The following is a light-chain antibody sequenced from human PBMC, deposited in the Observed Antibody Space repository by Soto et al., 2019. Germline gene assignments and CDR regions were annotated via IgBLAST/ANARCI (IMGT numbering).Light chain of an antibody. V-gene: IGLV1-44*01. CDR2: SHN. J-gene: IGLJ2*01. Sequence: QSVLTQTPSASGTPGQRVNLSCSGSSSNIGSNNVNSYQQLRGTAPKLLIYSHNQRPSGVPGRFSGSKSGTSASLAISGLPSDDEADYYCESWDDSLNGVVFVGGTQLTVL. CDR1: SSNIGSNN. CDR3: ESWDDSLNGVV.